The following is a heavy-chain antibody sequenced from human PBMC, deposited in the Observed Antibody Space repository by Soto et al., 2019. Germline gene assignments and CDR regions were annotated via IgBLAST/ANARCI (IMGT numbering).Heavy chain of an antibody. Sequence: QVQLVQSGAEVKKPGASVKVSCKASGYTFTGYYMYWVRQAPGQGLEWMGWINPNNGGTNYSQKFQGRVTMTRDTSISTAYMELSRLRSDDTAVYYCARGGAAPFDYWGQGTLVTVSS. D-gene: IGHD1-26*01. V-gene: IGHV1-2*02. CDR2: INPNNGGT. CDR3: ARGGAAPFDY. CDR1: GYTFTGYY. J-gene: IGHJ4*02.